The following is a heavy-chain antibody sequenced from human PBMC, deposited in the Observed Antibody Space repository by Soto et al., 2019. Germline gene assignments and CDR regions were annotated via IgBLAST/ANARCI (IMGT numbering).Heavy chain of an antibody. CDR1: GYSLNELS. CDR2: FDPEDGEI. J-gene: IGHJ4*02. D-gene: IGHD3-10*01. V-gene: IGHV1-24*01. Sequence: QVHLVQSGAEVKKPGASVKVSCKVSGYSLNELSIHWVRQAPGKGLEWMGGFDPEDGEIVYAQQFQGRVTMTEDTSTDTANMDLSSLRSEDTAVYYCATGGPAGDFDNWGQGTLVTVSS. CDR3: ATGGPAGDFDN.